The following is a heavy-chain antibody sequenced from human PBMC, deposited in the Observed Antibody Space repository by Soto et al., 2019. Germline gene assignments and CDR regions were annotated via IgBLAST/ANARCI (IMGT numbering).Heavy chain of an antibody. D-gene: IGHD3-10*01. CDR1: GCTITNRPW. CDR3: QMVRGGLVMIDG. Sequence: GNPARSCTFSGCTITNRPWWSRLCKAPGEGLERIVDIYHNGITTYKQSHESRVTMSVDKAKNQFSLNLRSMTAADTAVYYCQMVRGGLVMIDGWVQGTMVA. J-gene: IGHJ6*02. CDR2: IYHNGIT. V-gene: IGHV4-4*02.